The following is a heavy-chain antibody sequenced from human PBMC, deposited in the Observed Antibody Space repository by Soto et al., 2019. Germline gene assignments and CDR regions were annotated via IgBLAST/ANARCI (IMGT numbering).Heavy chain of an antibody. J-gene: IGHJ6*02. Sequence: QVQLVESGGGVVQPGRSLRLSCAASGFTFSSYGMHWVRQAPGKGLEWVGVIWYDGSKKYYGDSVKGRFTISRDNSKNTLYLEMNSLRAEDTAVYYCASDHLGYYYYDMDVWGQGTTVTVSS. CDR2: IWYDGSKK. CDR1: GFTFSSYG. CDR3: ASDHLGYYYYDMDV. V-gene: IGHV3-33*01. D-gene: IGHD3-3*02.